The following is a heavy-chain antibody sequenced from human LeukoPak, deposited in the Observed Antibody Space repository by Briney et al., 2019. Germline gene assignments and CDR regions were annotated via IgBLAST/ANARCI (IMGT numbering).Heavy chain of an antibody. CDR3: TRFSTASSRPAYY. CDR2: IYHSGIT. Sequence: SETLSLTCAVSGYSISSGYYWGWIRQSPGKGLEWIGNIYHSGITHYNPSLQGRITLSVNTSKNQFSLNLSSVTAADTAVYYCTRFSTASSRPAYYWGQGTLVIVSS. V-gene: IGHV4-38-2*01. D-gene: IGHD1-14*01. CDR1: GYSISSGYY. J-gene: IGHJ4*02.